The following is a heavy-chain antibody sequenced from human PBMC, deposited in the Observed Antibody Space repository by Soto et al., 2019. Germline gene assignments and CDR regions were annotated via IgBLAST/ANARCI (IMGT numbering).Heavy chain of an antibody. D-gene: IGHD6-13*01. CDR1: GYTFTSYC. V-gene: IGHV1-18*01. Sequence: ASVKVSCKASGYTFTSYCISWVRQAPGQGLEWMGWISGYNGNTNYAQKLQGRVTMTTDTSTSTAYMELRSLRSDDTAVYYCARGDVAAAGTGYYGMDVWGQGTTVTVSS. CDR3: ARGDVAAAGTGYYGMDV. CDR2: ISGYNGNT. J-gene: IGHJ6*02.